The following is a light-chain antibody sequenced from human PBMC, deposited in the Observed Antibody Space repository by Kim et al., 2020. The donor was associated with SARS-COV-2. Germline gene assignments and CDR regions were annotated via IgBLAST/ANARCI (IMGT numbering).Light chain of an antibody. CDR3: QQYNNWPPT. CDR2: GAS. Sequence: VSPGESATLSCRASQTVSTNLAWYQQKPGQAPRLLIYGASPRATGIPARFSGSGSGTEFTLTISSLQSEDFAVYYCQQYNNWPPTFGQGTKVDIK. V-gene: IGKV3-15*01. CDR1: QTVSTN. J-gene: IGKJ1*01.